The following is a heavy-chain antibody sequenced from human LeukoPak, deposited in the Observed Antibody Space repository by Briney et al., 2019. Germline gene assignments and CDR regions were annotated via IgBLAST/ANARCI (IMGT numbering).Heavy chain of an antibody. D-gene: IGHD2-15*01. Sequence: GGPLRLSCAASGFTFSRYWMHWVRQAPGKGLVWVSRINSDGSTTTYADSVKGRFTISRDNAKNTLYLQKNSLRAEDTAVYYCTRYCIGGSCAPVSYAMDVWGQGTTVTVSS. CDR2: INSDGSTT. CDR1: GFTFSRYW. V-gene: IGHV3-74*01. J-gene: IGHJ6*02. CDR3: TRYCIGGSCAPVSYAMDV.